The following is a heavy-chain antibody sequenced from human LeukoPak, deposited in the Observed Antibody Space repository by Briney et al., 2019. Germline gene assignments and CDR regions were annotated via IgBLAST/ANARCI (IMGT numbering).Heavy chain of an antibody. J-gene: IGHJ4*02. CDR1: GYSFTTYC. V-gene: IGHV5-51*01. Sequence: PGESLKISCRGSGYSFTTYCIGWVRQMPGKGLEWMGIIYPGDSDTRYTPSFRGQVTLSVDKSINTAYLQWSSLKASDTAMYYCARRQGCSSASCPPDYWGQGTLVTVSP. CDR2: IYPGDSDT. D-gene: IGHD2-2*01. CDR3: ARRQGCSSASCPPDY.